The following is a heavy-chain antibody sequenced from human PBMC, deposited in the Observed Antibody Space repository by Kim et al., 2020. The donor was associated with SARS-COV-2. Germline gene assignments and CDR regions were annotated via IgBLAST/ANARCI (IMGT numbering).Heavy chain of an antibody. Sequence: GGSLRLSCAASGFTFSSYSMNWVRQAPGKGLEWVSSISSSSYIYYADSVKGRFTISRDNAKNSLYLQMNSLRAEDTAVYYCARDGSTYYYDSICMDVWGQGTTVTVSS. CDR1: GFTFSSYS. V-gene: IGHV3-21*01. CDR3: ARDGSTYYYDSICMDV. CDR2: ISSSSYI. D-gene: IGHD3-22*01. J-gene: IGHJ6*02.